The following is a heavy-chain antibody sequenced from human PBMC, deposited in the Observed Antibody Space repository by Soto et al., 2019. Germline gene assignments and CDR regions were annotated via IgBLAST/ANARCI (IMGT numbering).Heavy chain of an antibody. J-gene: IGHJ4*02. V-gene: IGHV4-31*03. CDR2: IYYSGST. CDR1: GVTTSSGAYY. D-gene: IGHD6-13*01. Sequence: SETLSLTCTVSGVTTSSGAYYWSWIRQHPGKGLEWIGNIYYSGSTYYSPSLKSRVAISLDTSKNQFSLRLSSVTAADTAVYYCARYRFSGSRWSKFDYWGQGTLVTVSS. CDR3: ARYRFSGSRWSKFDY.